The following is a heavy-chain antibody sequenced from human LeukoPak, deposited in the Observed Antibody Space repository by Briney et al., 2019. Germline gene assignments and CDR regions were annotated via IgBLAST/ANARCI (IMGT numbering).Heavy chain of an antibody. CDR2: IIPIFGTA. CDR3: ARVWRYSSGWYPFDY. J-gene: IGHJ4*02. CDR1: GGTFSSYA. Sequence: SVKVSCKASGGTFSSYAISWVRQAPGQGLEWMGGIIPIFGTANYAQKFQGRVTITADESTSTAYMELSSLRSEDTAVYYCARVWRYSSGWYPFDYWGQGTLATVSS. D-gene: IGHD6-19*01. V-gene: IGHV1-69*01.